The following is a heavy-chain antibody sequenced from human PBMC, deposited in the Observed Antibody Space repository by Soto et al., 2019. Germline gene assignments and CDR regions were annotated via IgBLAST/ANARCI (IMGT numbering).Heavy chain of an antibody. CDR2: IYYSGST. CDR1: GGSISSGGYY. CDR3: ARLITIPIDYYYYYGMDV. D-gene: IGHD3-3*01. V-gene: IGHV4-31*03. Sequence: QVQLQESGPGLVKPSQTLSLTCTVSGGSISSGGYYWSWIRQHPGKGLEWIGYIYYSGSTYYNPSLKSRVTISVDTSKNQFSLKLSSVTAADTAVYYCARLITIPIDYYYYYGMDVWGQGTTVTVSS. J-gene: IGHJ6*02.